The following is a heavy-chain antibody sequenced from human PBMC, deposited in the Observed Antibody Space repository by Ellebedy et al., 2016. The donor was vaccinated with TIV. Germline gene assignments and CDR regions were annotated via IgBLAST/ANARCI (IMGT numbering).Heavy chain of an antibody. J-gene: IGHJ2*01. D-gene: IGHD6-13*01. Sequence: ASVKVSCXASGYTFTSYDINWVRQATGQGLEWMGWMNPNSGGTNYAQKFQGRVTMSRDTSISTAYMELSRLRSDDTAVYYCARGFLTSSSWFDPVYWYFDLWGRGTLVTVSS. CDR3: ARGFLTSSSWFDPVYWYFDL. V-gene: IGHV1-2*02. CDR2: MNPNSGGT. CDR1: GYTFTSYD.